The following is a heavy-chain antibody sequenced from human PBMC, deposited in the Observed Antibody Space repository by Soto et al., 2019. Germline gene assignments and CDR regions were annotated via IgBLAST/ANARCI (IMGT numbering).Heavy chain of an antibody. CDR1: GGSISSGGYY. CDR2: IYYSGST. V-gene: IGHV4-31*03. D-gene: IGHD3-10*01. J-gene: IGHJ3*02. Sequence: SETLSLTCTVSGGSISSGGYYWSWIRQHPGKGLEWIGYIYYSGSTYYNPSLKSRVTISVDTSKNQFSLKLSSVTATDTAVYYCARDVLLWFEELSTQAFYMWGQGTMVTVSS. CDR3: ARDVLLWFEELSTQAFYM.